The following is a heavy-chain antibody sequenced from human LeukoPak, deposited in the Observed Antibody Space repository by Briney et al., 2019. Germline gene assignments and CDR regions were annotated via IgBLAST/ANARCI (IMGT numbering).Heavy chain of an antibody. CDR3: AKVELSASGGELDP. D-gene: IGHD3-16*02. CDR1: GFMFSRYA. CDR2: ITETGAGT. V-gene: IGHV3-23*01. Sequence: GGSLRLSCAASGFMFSRYAMIWVRQTPGKGLEWVSAITETGAGTYYADSVKGRLTMSRDNSRNTVYLQMDSLRAEDTAVYYCAKVELSASGGELDPWGQGTLVIVSS. J-gene: IGHJ5*02.